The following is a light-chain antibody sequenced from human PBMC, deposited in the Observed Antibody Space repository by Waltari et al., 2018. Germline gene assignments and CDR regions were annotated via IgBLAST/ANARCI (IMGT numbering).Light chain of an antibody. CDR2: DFS. Sequence: QSALTQPASLSGSPGQSLTISCTGISSDVGVYSFVSWYQQHPGKAPELVIYDFSNRPSGVSNRCSGSNSGDTASLTISGLQAEDEADYFCSSYTSSSVVFGGGTKLTVL. V-gene: IGLV2-14*03. J-gene: IGLJ2*01. CDR1: SSDVGVYSF. CDR3: SSYTSSSVV.